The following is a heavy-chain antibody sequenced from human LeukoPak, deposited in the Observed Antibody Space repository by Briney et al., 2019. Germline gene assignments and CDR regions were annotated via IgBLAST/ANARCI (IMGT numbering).Heavy chain of an antibody. CDR3: ARGGEELWFGELSYDY. V-gene: IGHV4-4*08. D-gene: IGHD3-10*01. Sequence: SETLSLTCTVSGGSISSYYWSWIRQPPGKGLEWIGYIYTSGSTNYNPSLKSRVTISVDTSKNQFSLKLSSVTAADTAVYYCARGGEELWFGELSYDYWGQGTLVTVSS. CDR1: GGSISSYY. CDR2: IYTSGST. J-gene: IGHJ4*02.